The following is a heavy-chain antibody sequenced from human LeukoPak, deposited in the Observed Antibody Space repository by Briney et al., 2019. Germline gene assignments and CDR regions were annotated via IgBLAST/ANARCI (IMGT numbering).Heavy chain of an antibody. V-gene: IGHV3-74*01. CDR2: IYIDGSRT. CDR1: GSTFSDYW. Sequence: PGGSLRLSCAASGSTFSDYWMNWVRQAPGKGLMWVSRIYIDGSRTTYADSVKGRFTISRDNARSTLYLHMNSLTAEDTAVYYCARARYCTANNCYSDYWGQGTLVTVSS. CDR3: ARARYCTANNCYSDY. D-gene: IGHD2-8*02. J-gene: IGHJ4*02.